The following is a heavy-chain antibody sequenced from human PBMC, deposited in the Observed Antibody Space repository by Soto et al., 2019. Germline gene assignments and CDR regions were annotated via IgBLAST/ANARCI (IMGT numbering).Heavy chain of an antibody. CDR3: AKDNGGDCSGGACFDFADY. Sequence: EVQLLESGGGLVQPGGSLRLSCAASGFTFSINAMTWVRQAPGKGLEWVSSIGYRVTTYYADSVKGRCTISRDNSTNTRYLHMRGLRAEVTAFYFCAKDNGGDCSGGACFDFADYWGQGALVTVSS. V-gene: IGHV3-23*01. CDR1: GFTFSINA. D-gene: IGHD2-15*01. CDR2: SIGYRVTT. J-gene: IGHJ4*02.